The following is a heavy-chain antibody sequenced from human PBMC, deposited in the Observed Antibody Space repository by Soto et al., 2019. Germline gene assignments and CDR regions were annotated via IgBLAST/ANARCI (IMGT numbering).Heavy chain of an antibody. CDR1: GGTFSSYA. CDR3: ARNYDSSGYYPSYNRFDP. D-gene: IGHD3-22*01. V-gene: IGHV1-69*13. CDR2: IIPIFGTA. Sequence: SVKVSCKASGGTFSSYAISWVRQAPGQGLEWMGGIIPIFGTANYAQKFQGRVTITADESTSTAYMELSSLRSEDTAVYYCARNYDSSGYYPSYNRFDPWGQGTLVTVSS. J-gene: IGHJ5*02.